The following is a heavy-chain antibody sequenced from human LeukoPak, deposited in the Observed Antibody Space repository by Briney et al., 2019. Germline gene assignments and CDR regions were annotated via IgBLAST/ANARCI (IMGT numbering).Heavy chain of an antibody. J-gene: IGHJ4*02. Sequence: SETLSLTCNVSGGSINNYYWSWLRQPPGKGLEWIGYIYFTGGTNYNPSLKSRVTMSIDTSKNQFSLKLNSVTAADTAFYYCARGGGLFDYWGQGSLVTVSS. V-gene: IGHV4-59*01. CDR2: IYFTGGT. CDR3: ARGGGLFDY. D-gene: IGHD3-10*01. CDR1: GGSINNYY.